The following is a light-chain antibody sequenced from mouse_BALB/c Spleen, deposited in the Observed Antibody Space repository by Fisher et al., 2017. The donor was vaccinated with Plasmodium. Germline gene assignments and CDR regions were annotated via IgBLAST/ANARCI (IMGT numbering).Light chain of an antibody. J-gene: IGKJ5*01. CDR1: QSLVHSNRNTY. CDR2: KVS. Sequence: DIVMTQSTLSLPVSLGDQASISCRSSQSLVHSNRNTYLHWYLQKPGQSPKLLIYKVSNRFSGVSDRFSGSGSGTDFTLKISRVEAAELGVYFCFQSSYIPLTFGAGTKLELK. CDR3: FQSSYIPLT. V-gene: IGKV1-110*01.